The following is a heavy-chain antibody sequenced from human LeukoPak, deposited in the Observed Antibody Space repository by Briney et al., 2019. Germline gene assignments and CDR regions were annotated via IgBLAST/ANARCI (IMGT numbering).Heavy chain of an antibody. V-gene: IGHV1-69*05. D-gene: IGHD5-24*01. CDR3: ARGRDGYNRALFDY. J-gene: IGHJ4*02. CDR2: IIPIFGTA. Sequence: SVKVSCKASGGTFSSYAISWVRQAPGQGLEWMGGIIPIFGTANYAQKFQGRVTITTDESTSTAYMELSSLRSEDTAVYHCARGRDGYNRALFDYWGQGTLVTVSS. CDR1: GGTFSSYA.